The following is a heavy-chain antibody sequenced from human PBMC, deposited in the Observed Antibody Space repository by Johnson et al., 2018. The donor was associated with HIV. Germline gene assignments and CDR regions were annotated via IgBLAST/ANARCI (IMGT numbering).Heavy chain of an antibody. CDR2: ISYDGSNK. V-gene: IGHV3-30*14. Sequence: QVQLVESGGGVVQPGRSLRLSCAASGFTFSSYAMHWVRQAPGKGLEWVAVISYDGSNKYYADSVKGRFTISRDNSKNTLYLQMNSLGAEDTAVYYCARDRDAARLHDAFDFWGHGTMVTVSS. CDR1: GFTFSSYA. CDR3: ARDRDAARLHDAFDF. D-gene: IGHD6-6*01. J-gene: IGHJ3*01.